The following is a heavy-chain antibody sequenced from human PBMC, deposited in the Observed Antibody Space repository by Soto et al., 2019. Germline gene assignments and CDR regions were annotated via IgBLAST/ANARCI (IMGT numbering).Heavy chain of an antibody. Sequence: QVQLVQSGAEVKKPGASVKVSCKASGYTFTSYAMHWVRQAPGQRLEWMGWINAGNGNTKYSQKFQGRVTITRDTSASTGYMELSSLRSEDTAVYYCARVTGYCYGYYYYWGQGTLVTVSS. J-gene: IGHJ4*02. D-gene: IGHD5-18*01. CDR2: INAGNGNT. CDR1: GYTFTSYA. V-gene: IGHV1-3*01. CDR3: ARVTGYCYGYYYY.